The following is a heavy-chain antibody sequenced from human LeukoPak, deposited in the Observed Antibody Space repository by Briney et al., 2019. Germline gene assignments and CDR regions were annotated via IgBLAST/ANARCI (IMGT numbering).Heavy chain of an antibody. CDR1: GFTFSNTW. Sequence: GGSLRLSCAGSGFTFSNTWMHWVRQAPGEGLVWVSRIDSDGSTINYADSVKGPFTISRDNARNTLYLQMNSLRVEHTALYFCAPAGNYRFAYWGQGTLVTVS. J-gene: IGHJ4*02. D-gene: IGHD1-7*01. V-gene: IGHV3-74*01. CDR3: APAGNYRFAY. CDR2: IDSDGSTI.